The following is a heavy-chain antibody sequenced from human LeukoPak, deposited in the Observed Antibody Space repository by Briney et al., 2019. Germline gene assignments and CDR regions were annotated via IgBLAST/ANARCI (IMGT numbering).Heavy chain of an antibody. J-gene: IGHJ5*02. CDR3: AVFITIFGVVTGYNWFDP. CDR2: IYYSGST. Sequence: SQTLSLTCTVSGGSISSGGYYWSWIRQHPGKGLEWIGYIYYSGSTYYNPSLKSRVTISVDTSKNQFSLKLSSVTAADTAVYYCAVFITIFGVVTGYNWFDPWGQGTLVTVSS. D-gene: IGHD3-3*01. CDR1: GGSISSGGYY. V-gene: IGHV4-31*03.